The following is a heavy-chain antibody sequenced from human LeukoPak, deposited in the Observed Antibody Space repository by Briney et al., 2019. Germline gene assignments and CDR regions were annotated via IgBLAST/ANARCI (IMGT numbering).Heavy chain of an antibody. J-gene: IGHJ4*02. D-gene: IGHD1-7*01. CDR2: TRFDGSIK. Sequence: GGSLRLSSAVSGFIICGYGFDWQCQAPGKGLEWVAVTRFDGSIKQYADSVKGRFTISRDDSKNTLYLQMNSLKSEDTAVYYCARLGGTRQYSFDYWGRGTLVTVSS. V-gene: IGHV3-33*01. CDR3: ARLGGTRQYSFDY. CDR1: GFIICGYG.